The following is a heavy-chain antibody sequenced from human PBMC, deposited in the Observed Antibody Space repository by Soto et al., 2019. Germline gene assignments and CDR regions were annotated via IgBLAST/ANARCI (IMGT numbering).Heavy chain of an antibody. CDR3: ARTKGEEFQLLYAFDI. Sequence: QVQLVQSGAEVRKPGSSVKVSCKASGGTFSTYAISWVRQAPGQGLEWMGGIIPMFGTAKYAQRFQGRFTITADGSTSTASMELTSLRSEDTDLYFCARTKGEEFQLLYAFDIWGQRTMVTVSS. CDR2: IIPMFGTA. V-gene: IGHV1-69*01. CDR1: GGTFSTYA. D-gene: IGHD2-2*01. J-gene: IGHJ3*02.